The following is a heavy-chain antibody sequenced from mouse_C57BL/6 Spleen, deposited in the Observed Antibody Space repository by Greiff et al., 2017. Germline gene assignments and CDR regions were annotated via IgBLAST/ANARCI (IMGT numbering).Heavy chain of an antibody. J-gene: IGHJ1*03. V-gene: IGHV5-16*01. D-gene: IGHD5-1*01. CDR3: ARGSTYWYFDV. Sequence: DVMLVESEGGLVQPGSSMKLSCTASGFTFSDYYMAWVRQVPEKGLEWVANINYDGSSTYYLDSLKSRFIISRDNAKNILYLQMSSLKSEDTATYYCARGSTYWYFDVWGTGTTVTVSS. CDR2: INYDGSST. CDR1: GFTFSDYY.